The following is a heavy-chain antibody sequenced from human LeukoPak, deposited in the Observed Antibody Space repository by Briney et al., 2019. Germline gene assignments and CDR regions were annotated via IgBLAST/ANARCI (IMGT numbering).Heavy chain of an antibody. CDR2: IYYSGST. Sequence: SETLSLTCTVFGGSISNYYWSWIRQPPGKGLEWIGYIYYSGSTNYSPSLKSRVTISVDTSKNQFSLKLFSVTAADTAVYYCARVTSWDAFDIWGQGTMVTVSS. J-gene: IGHJ3*02. CDR1: GGSISNYY. V-gene: IGHV4-59*01. CDR3: ARVTSWDAFDI. D-gene: IGHD2-2*01.